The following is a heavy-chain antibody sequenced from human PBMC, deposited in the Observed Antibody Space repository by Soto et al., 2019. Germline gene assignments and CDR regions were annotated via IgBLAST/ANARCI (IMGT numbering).Heavy chain of an antibody. CDR3: ARSHYGSGSYEFAY. V-gene: IGHV4-59*08. J-gene: IGHJ4*02. CDR2: IYYSGST. Sequence: PSETLSLTCTVSGGSISSYYWSWIRQPPGKGLEWIGYIYYSGSTNYNPSLKSRVTISVDTSKNQFSLKLSSVTAADTAVYYCARSHYGSGSYEFAYWGQGTLVTVSS. D-gene: IGHD3-10*01. CDR1: GGSISSYY.